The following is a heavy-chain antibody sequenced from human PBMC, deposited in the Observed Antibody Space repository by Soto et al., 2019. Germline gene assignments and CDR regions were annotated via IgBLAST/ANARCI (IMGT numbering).Heavy chain of an antibody. Sequence: QVQLQESGPGLVKPSHTLSLTCTVSGGSISSGGYYWSWIRQHPGKGLEWIGYIYYSGSTYYNPSLKSRVTISVDTSKNQFSLKLSSVTAADTAVYYCARDTTYDSSGPVDYWGQGTLVTVSS. CDR3: ARDTTYDSSGPVDY. CDR1: GGSISSGGYY. D-gene: IGHD3-22*01. CDR2: IYYSGST. J-gene: IGHJ4*02. V-gene: IGHV4-31*03.